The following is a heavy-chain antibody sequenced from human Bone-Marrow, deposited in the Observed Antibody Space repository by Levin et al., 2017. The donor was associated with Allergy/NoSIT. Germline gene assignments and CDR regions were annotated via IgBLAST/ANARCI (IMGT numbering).Heavy chain of an antibody. D-gene: IGHD3/OR15-3a*01. CDR2: IYYSGST. V-gene: IGHV4-59*01. CDR1: GGSISSSY. Sequence: SQTLSLTCTVSGGSISSSYWSWIRQPPGKGLEWIGYIYYSGSTNYNPSLKSRVTISVDTSKNQFSLKLSSVTAADTAVYYCAGGDWSPPSRFDYWGQGTLVTVSS. CDR3: AGGDWSPPSRFDY. J-gene: IGHJ4*02.